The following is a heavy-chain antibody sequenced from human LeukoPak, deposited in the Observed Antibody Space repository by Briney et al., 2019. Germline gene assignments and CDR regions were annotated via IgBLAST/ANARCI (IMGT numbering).Heavy chain of an antibody. CDR1: GFTFSSYA. CDR3: ARDPSYGSSWYNYMDV. Sequence: GGSLRLSCGASGFTFSSYAMHWVRQAPGKGLEWVAVISYDGSNKYYADSVKGRFTISRDNSKNTLYLQMNSLRAEDTAVYYCARDPSYGSSWYNYMDVWGKGTTVTVSS. D-gene: IGHD6-13*01. J-gene: IGHJ6*03. CDR2: ISYDGSNK. V-gene: IGHV3-30*07.